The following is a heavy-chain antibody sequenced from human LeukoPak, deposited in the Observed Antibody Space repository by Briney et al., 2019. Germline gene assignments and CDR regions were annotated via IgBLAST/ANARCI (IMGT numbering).Heavy chain of an antibody. J-gene: IGHJ5*02. CDR1: GGSVRSGSYY. D-gene: IGHD4-17*01. Sequence: SETLSLTCTVSGGSVRSGSYYWSWIRQPAGKGLEWIGRIYTSGRTNYNTSLKSRVTMSADTSKNQLSLKLSSVTAADTAVYYCARDRPLATVTTVDTYGFDPWGQGTLVTVSS. CDR3: ARDRPLATVTTVDTYGFDP. CDR2: IYTSGRT. V-gene: IGHV4-61*02.